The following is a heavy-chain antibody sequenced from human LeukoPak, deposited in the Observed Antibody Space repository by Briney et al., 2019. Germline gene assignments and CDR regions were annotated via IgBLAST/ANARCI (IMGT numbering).Heavy chain of an antibody. J-gene: IGHJ4*02. D-gene: IGHD2-15*01. CDR1: GFTFDTYA. Sequence: GGSLRLSCAASGFTFDTYAMTWVRQAPGKGLEWVSSISSGGTYIYYAEPVRGRSTISRDNTKNFLYLQLSTLRVEDTAVYYCARDRPTGRSRGVVVQWGQGTLVTVSS. V-gene: IGHV3-21*01. CDR2: ISSGGTYI. CDR3: ARDRPTGRSRGVVVQ.